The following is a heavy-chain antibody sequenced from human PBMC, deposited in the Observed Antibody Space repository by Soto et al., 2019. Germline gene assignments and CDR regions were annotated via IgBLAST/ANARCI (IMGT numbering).Heavy chain of an antibody. CDR1: GGTFSTFG. V-gene: IGHV1-69*13. D-gene: IGHD3-16*01. Sequence: ASVKVSCKASGGTFSTFGISWVRQAPGQGLEWMGGIIPFFGTANYAQKFQDRVTITADESTSTVYMDLRSLRSEDTAIYYCARTPPMDSGDKYYFDFWGQGALVTVSS. J-gene: IGHJ4*02. CDR3: ARTPPMDSGDKYYFDF. CDR2: IIPFFGTA.